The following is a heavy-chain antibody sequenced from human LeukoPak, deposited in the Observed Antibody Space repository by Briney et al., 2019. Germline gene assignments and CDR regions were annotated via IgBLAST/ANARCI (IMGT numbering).Heavy chain of an antibody. D-gene: IGHD4-17*01. CDR2: IYPNSGGT. J-gene: IGHJ4*02. V-gene: IGHV1-2*02. CDR3: ARVVGFGDYPFDY. CDR1: GYTFSGHY. Sequence: ASETVSCKASGYTFSGHYMHWVRQAPGQGLEWMGWIYPNSGGTNYAQKFQGRVTLTRDTSISTAYMELRRLKSDDTAMYYCARVVGFGDYPFDYWGQGTLVTVSS.